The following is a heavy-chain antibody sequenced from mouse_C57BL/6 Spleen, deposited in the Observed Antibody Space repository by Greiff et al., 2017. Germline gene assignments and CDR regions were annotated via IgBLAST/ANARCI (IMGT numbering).Heavy chain of an antibody. Sequence: VQLQQPGAELVRPGSSVKLSCKASGYTFTSYWMDWVKQRPGQGLEWIGNIYPSDSETHYNQKFKDKATLTVDKSSSTAYMQLSSLTSEDSAVYYCARLDSSGPFDYWGQGTTLTVSS. V-gene: IGHV1-61*01. CDR3: ARLDSSGPFDY. CDR2: IYPSDSET. D-gene: IGHD3-2*02. CDR1: GYTFTSYW. J-gene: IGHJ2*01.